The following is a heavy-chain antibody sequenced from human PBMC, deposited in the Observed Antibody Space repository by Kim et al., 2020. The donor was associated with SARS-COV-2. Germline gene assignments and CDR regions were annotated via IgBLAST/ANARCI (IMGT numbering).Heavy chain of an antibody. CDR1: GFTFSSYE. CDR2: ISSSGSTI. Sequence: GGSLRLSCAASGFTFSSYEMNWVRQAPGKGLEWVSYISSSGSTIYYADSVKGRFTISRDNAKHSLYLQMNSLRAEDTAVYYCAGADYDYVWGSYRPYWYFDLWGRGTLVTVSS. V-gene: IGHV3-48*03. J-gene: IGHJ2*01. D-gene: IGHD3-16*02. CDR3: AGADYDYVWGSYRPYWYFDL.